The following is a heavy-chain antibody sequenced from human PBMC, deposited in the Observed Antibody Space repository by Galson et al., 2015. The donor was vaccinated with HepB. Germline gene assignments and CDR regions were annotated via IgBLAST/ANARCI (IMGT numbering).Heavy chain of an antibody. J-gene: IGHJ6*03. V-gene: IGHV1-69*13. CDR3: ASRDFWRDESPKYYYYYYMDV. CDR2: IIPIFGTA. Sequence: SVKVSCKASGGTFSSYAISWVRQAPGQGLEWMGGIIPIFGTANYAQKFQGRVTITADESTSTAYMELSSLRSEDTAVYYCASRDFWRDESPKYYYYYYMDVWGKGTTVTVSS. CDR1: GGTFSSYA. D-gene: IGHD3-3*01.